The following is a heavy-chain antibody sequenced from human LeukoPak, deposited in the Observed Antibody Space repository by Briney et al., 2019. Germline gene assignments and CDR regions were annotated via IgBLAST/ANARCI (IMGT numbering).Heavy chain of an antibody. J-gene: IGHJ5*02. Sequence: GGSLRLSCEGSGFSARGNYMSWIRQAPGKGLEWVSYISSSGSTIYYADSVKGRFTISRDNAKNSLYLQMNSLRAEDTAVYYCARAGYCSSTSCYPLGDNWFDPWGQGTLVTVSS. D-gene: IGHD2-2*01. CDR3: ARAGYCSSTSCYPLGDNWFDP. CDR1: GFSARGNY. V-gene: IGHV3-11*01. CDR2: ISSSGSTI.